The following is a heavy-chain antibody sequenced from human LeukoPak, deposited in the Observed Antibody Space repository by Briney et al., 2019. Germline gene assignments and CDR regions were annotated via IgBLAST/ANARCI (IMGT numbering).Heavy chain of an antibody. CDR3: SRDLSGASRIDH. CDR2: IYRVGST. Sequence: QPGGSLRLSCAASGFTVSSNYMSWVRQAPGKGLEWVSIIYRVGSTFYADSVEGRFTISRDNSKNTLYLQMNSLRAEDTAVYYCSRDLSGASRIDHWGQGTLATVSS. CDR1: GFTVSSNY. V-gene: IGHV3-66*01. D-gene: IGHD4/OR15-4a*01. J-gene: IGHJ4*02.